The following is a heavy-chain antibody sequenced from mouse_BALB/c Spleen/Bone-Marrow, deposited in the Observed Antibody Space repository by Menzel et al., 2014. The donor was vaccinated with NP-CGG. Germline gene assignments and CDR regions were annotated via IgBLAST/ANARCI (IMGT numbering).Heavy chain of an antibody. V-gene: IGHV4-1*02. D-gene: IGHD1-1*01. J-gene: IGHJ3*01. Sequence: VQLQQSGGGLVQPGGSLKLSCAASGFDFSRYWMSRVRQAPGKGLEWIGEINPDSSTINYTPSLKDKFIISRDNAKNTLYLQMSKVRSEDTALYYCARLGYYGTFAYWGQGTLVTVSA. CDR3: ARLGYYGTFAY. CDR2: INPDSSTI. CDR1: GFDFSRYW.